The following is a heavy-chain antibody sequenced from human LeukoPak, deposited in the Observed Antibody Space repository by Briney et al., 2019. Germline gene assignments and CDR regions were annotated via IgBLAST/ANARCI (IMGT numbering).Heavy chain of an antibody. V-gene: IGHV3-7*01. J-gene: IGHJ3*02. CDR2: IKQDGSER. CDR1: GFTFSSYW. CDR3: AKGDASGYDYFDAFDM. D-gene: IGHD5-12*01. Sequence: GRSLRLSCAASGFTFSSYWMSWVRRAPGKGLEWVANIKQDGSERYYVDSVKGRFIISRDNAKSSLYLQMNSLRVGATAVYYCAKGDASGYDYFDAFDMWGQGTMVTVSS.